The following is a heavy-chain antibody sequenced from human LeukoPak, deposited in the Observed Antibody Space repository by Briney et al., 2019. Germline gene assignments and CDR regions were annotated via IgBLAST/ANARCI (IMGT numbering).Heavy chain of an antibody. V-gene: IGHV3-74*01. CDR3: TKDGRVASAINRPTYYYGMDV. D-gene: IGHD5-18*01. CDR2: INTDGKVT. CDR1: RFTVSNFW. J-gene: IGHJ6*02. Sequence: GGSLRLSCEVSRFTVSNFWMHWVRQGPGKGLEWVARINTDGKVTNYADFVKGRATISRDNAKNTLFLEMSGLRAEDTAVYYCTKDGRVASAINRPTYYYGMDVWGQGTTVIVSS.